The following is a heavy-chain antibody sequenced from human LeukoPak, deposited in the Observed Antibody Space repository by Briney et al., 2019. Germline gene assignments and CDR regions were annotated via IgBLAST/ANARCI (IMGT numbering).Heavy chain of an antibody. V-gene: IGHV1-69*13. D-gene: IGHD3-10*01. CDR3: AREPEPAITMVRGEVFDI. CDR1: GGTFSSYV. J-gene: IGHJ3*02. CDR2: IIPGFGTA. Sequence: ASVKVSCKASGGTFSSYVISWVRQAPGQGLEWMGGIIPGFGTANYAQKFQGTVTINADVSATTVYMLLNSLRSEDTAVYYCAREPEPAITMVRGEVFDIWGQGTMVIVSS.